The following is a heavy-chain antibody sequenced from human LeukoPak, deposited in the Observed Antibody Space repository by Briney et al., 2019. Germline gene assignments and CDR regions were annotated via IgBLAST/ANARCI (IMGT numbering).Heavy chain of an antibody. D-gene: IGHD3-10*01. CDR3: ARGHRMVRGVIYWFDP. CDR1: GGTFSSYA. V-gene: IGHV1-69*13. Sequence: EASVKVSCKASGGTFSSYAISWVRQAPGQGLEWMGGIIPIFGTANYAQKFQGRVTITADESTSTAYMELSSLRSEDTAVYYCARGHRMVRGVIYWFDPWGQGTLVTVSS. J-gene: IGHJ5*02. CDR2: IIPIFGTA.